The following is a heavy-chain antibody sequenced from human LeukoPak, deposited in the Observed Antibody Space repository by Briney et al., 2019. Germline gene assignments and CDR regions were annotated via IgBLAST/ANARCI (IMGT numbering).Heavy chain of an antibody. Sequence: PGRSLRLSCAASGFTFSSYGMHWVHQAPGKGLEWVAVIWYDGRNKYYADSVKGRFTISRDNSKNTVYLQMNSLRADDTAVYYCAREGRESYYDVLTGYTQYHYYGMDVWGQGTTVTVSS. CDR2: IWYDGRNK. V-gene: IGHV3-33*01. D-gene: IGHD3-9*01. CDR1: GFTFSSYG. CDR3: AREGRESYYDVLTGYTQYHYYGMDV. J-gene: IGHJ6*02.